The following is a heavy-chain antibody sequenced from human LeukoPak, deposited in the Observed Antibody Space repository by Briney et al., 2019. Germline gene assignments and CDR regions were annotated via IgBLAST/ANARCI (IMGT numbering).Heavy chain of an antibody. CDR3: AKGVPDGILEYSSSSGYFDY. CDR1: GFTFSNYA. J-gene: IGHJ4*02. D-gene: IGHD6-6*01. Sequence: GGSLRLSCAASGFTFSNYAMSWVRQASGKGLEWVSGISRSGAGTYYADSVKGRFTISRDNSKNTLYLQMNSLRAEDTAVYYCAKGVPDGILEYSSSSGYFDYWGQGTLVTVSS. V-gene: IGHV3-23*01. CDR2: ISRSGAGT.